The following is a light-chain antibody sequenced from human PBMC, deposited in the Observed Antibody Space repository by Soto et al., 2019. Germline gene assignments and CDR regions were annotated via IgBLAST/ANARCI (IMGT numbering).Light chain of an antibody. Sequence: QSALTQPPSASGSPGQSVTISCTGTSSDVGGYNYVSWYQQHPGKAPKLMIYEVSKQPSGVPDRFSGSKSGNTASLTVSGLQAEDEADYYCSSYAVNNNLGVFGGGTQLTVL. CDR3: SSYAVNNNLGV. CDR1: SSDVGGYNY. J-gene: IGLJ2*01. V-gene: IGLV2-8*01. CDR2: EVS.